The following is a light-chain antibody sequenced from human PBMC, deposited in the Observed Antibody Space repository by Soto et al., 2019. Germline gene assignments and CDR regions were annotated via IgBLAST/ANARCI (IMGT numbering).Light chain of an antibody. J-gene: IGLJ7*01. V-gene: IGLV1-47*01. CDR2: RNH. CDR3: AAWDDSLSGWV. Sequence: QSVLTQPPSASGTPGQRVTISCSGSSSNIGSNYVSWYQQLPGTAPKLLLYRNHQRPSGVPDRFSGSKSGTSASLAISGLRSEDEAEYYCAAWDDSLSGWVLGGGTQLTVL. CDR1: SSNIGSNY.